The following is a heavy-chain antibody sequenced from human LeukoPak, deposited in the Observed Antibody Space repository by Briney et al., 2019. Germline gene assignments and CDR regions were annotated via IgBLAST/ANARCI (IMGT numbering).Heavy chain of an antibody. CDR1: GYRFTDFW. CDR2: IYPGDSDT. J-gene: IGHJ4*02. Sequence: GESLKISCKGSGYRFTDFWIGWVRQMPGRGLEWMGSIYPGDSDTNYSPSFQGQVTISADKSINTAYLQWSSLRASDGAMYYCARPSQVVVGGSAGLFDHWGQGTLVTVSS. D-gene: IGHD2-15*01. V-gene: IGHV5-51*01. CDR3: ARPSQVVVGGSAGLFDH.